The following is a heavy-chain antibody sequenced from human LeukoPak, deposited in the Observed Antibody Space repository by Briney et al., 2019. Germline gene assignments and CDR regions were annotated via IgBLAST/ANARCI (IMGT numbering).Heavy chain of an antibody. Sequence: GGSLRLSCAASGFTFDDYAMHWVRQAPGKGLEWVSGISWNRGSIGYADSVKGRFTISRDNAKNSLYLQMNSLRAEDTALYYCAKDRGYGDYPDYWGQGTLVTVSS. CDR3: AKDRGYGDYPDY. V-gene: IGHV3-9*01. J-gene: IGHJ4*02. D-gene: IGHD4-17*01. CDR1: GFTFDDYA. CDR2: ISWNRGSI.